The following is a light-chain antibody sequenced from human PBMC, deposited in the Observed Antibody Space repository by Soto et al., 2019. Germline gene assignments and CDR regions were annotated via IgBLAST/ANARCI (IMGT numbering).Light chain of an antibody. CDR2: DVS. CDR1: SSDVGGYNY. CDR3: CSYAGSYYV. J-gene: IGLJ1*01. V-gene: IGLV2-11*01. Sequence: QSVLTQPHSVSGSTRQSVTISCTGTSSDVGGYNYVSWYQQHPGKAPKLMIYDVSKRPSGVPDRFSGSNSGNAASLTISGLQAEDEAYYYYCSYAGSYYVFGTGTELTVL.